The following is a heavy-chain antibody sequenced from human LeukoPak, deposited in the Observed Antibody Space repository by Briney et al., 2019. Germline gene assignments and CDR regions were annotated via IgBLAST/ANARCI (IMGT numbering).Heavy chain of an antibody. CDR3: AKDSTYSSSWFPLDY. V-gene: IGHV3-23*01. CDR1: GFPFGSYV. Sequence: GGSLRLSCAASGFPFGSYVMSWVRQAPGKGLEWVSYISHDAERIYYADSVKGRFTVSRDNSKNTLYLQMNSLRAEDTAVYYCAKDSTYSSSWFPLDYWGQGTLVTVSS. J-gene: IGHJ4*02. CDR2: ISHDAERI. D-gene: IGHD6-13*01.